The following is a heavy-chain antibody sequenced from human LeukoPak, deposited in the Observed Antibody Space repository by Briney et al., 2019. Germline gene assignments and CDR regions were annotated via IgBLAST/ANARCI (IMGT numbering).Heavy chain of an antibody. J-gene: IGHJ4*02. D-gene: IGHD3-22*01. V-gene: IGHV3-74*01. CDR2: INSDGSST. CDR1: GFTFSSYW. Sequence: GGSLRLSCAASGFTFSSYWMHWVRQAPGKGLAWVSRINSDGSSTSYADSAKGRFTISRDNAKNTLYLQMNSLRAEDTAVYYCARDGKGWYYYDSSGYKDYWGQGTLVTVSS. CDR3: ARDGKGWYYYDSSGYKDY.